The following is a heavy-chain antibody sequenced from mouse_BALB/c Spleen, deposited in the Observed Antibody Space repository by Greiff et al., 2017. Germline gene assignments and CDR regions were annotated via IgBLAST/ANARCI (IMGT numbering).Heavy chain of an antibody. CDR1: GYSFTGYY. V-gene: IGHV1-26*01. CDR3: ARYYYGSRESDY. J-gene: IGHJ2*01. D-gene: IGHD1-1*01. CDR2: INPYNGAT. Sequence: EVQLQQSGPELVKPGASVKISCKASGYSFTGYYMHLVKQSHVKSLEWIGRINPYNGATSYNQNFKDKASLTVDKSSSTAYMELHSLTSEDSAVYYCARYYYGSRESDYWGQGTTLTVSS.